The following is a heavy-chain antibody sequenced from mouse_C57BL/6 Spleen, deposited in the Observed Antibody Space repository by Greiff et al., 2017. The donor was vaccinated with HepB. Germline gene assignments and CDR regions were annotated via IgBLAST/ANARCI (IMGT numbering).Heavy chain of an antibody. J-gene: IGHJ1*03. CDR3: TTGTTVVAGYWYFDV. V-gene: IGHV14-4*01. D-gene: IGHD1-1*01. Sequence: VQLQQSGAELVRPGASVKLSCTASGFNIKDDYMHWVKQRPEQGLEWIGWIDPENGDTAYASKFQGKATITADTSSNTAYLQLSSLTSEDTAVYYWTTGTTVVAGYWYFDVWGTGTTVTVSS. CDR1: GFNIKDDY. CDR2: IDPENGDT.